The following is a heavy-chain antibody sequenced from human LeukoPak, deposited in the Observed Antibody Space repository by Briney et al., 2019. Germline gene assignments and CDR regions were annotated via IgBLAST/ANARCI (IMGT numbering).Heavy chain of an antibody. CDR3: ARRNIAAGGTLDY. CDR1: GYTFTGYY. D-gene: IGHD6-13*01. J-gene: IGHJ4*02. Sequence: ASVKVSCKASGYTFTGYYIHWVRQAPGQGLEWMGWINPNSGGRNYPQKFQGRVTMTRDTYIGTVYMELNRQSSDDTAVYYCARRNIAAGGTLDYWGQGTLVTVSS. V-gene: IGHV1-2*02. CDR2: INPNSGGR.